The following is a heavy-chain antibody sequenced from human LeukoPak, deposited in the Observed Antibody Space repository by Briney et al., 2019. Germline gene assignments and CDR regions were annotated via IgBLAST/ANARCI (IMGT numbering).Heavy chain of an antibody. CDR3: ARERQDSSSSVDY. CDR2: INPNSGGT. V-gene: IGHV1-2*06. J-gene: IGHJ4*02. D-gene: IGHD6-6*01. Sequence: ASVKVSCXASGYTFTSYYMHWVRRAPGQGLEWMGRINPNSGGTNYAQKFQGRVTMTRDTSISTAYMELSRLRYDDTAVYYCARERQDSSSSVDYWGQGTLVTVSS. CDR1: GYTFTSYY.